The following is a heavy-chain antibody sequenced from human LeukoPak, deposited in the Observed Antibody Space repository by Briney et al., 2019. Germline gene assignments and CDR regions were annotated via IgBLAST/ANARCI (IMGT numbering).Heavy chain of an antibody. Sequence: SETLSLTCAVYGGSFSGYYWSWIRQPPGKGLEWIGEINHSGSTNYNPSLKSRVTISVDTSKNQFSLKLSSVTAADTAVYYCARLIGDGEFPYYYVYYMDVWGKGTTVIISS. J-gene: IGHJ6*03. V-gene: IGHV4-34*01. D-gene: IGHD4-17*01. CDR1: GGSFSGYY. CDR3: ARLIGDGEFPYYYVYYMDV. CDR2: INHSGST.